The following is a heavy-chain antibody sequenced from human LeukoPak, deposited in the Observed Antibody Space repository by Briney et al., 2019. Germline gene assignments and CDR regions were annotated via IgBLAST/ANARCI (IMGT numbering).Heavy chain of an antibody. J-gene: IGHJ4*02. CDR1: GFTFSSYW. Sequence: GGSLRLSCAASGFTFSSYWMHWVRQAPGKGLEWVSFISTSSSYIYYADSVKGRFTISRDNAKNSLYLQMNSLRAEDTAVYYCAKELYTDYYDSSGYYLGGFDYWGQGTLVTVSS. CDR2: ISTSSSYI. V-gene: IGHV3-21*04. CDR3: AKELYTDYYDSSGYYLGGFDY. D-gene: IGHD3-22*01.